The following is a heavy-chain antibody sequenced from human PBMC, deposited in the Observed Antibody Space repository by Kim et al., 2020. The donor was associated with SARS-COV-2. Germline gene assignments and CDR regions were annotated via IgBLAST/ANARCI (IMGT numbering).Heavy chain of an antibody. D-gene: IGHD2-2*01. Sequence: GGSLRLSCAASGFTFSSYSMNWVRQAPGKGLEWVSSISSSSSYIYYADSVKGRFTISRDNAKNSLYLQMNSLRAEDTAVYYCARFSLARGYQLLSYAFDIWGQGTMVTVSS. CDR3: ARFSLARGYQLLSYAFDI. V-gene: IGHV3-21*01. J-gene: IGHJ3*02. CDR1: GFTFSSYS. CDR2: ISSSSSYI.